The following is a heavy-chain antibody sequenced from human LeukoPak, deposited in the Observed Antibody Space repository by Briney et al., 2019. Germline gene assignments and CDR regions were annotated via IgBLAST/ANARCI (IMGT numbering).Heavy chain of an antibody. Sequence: GGSLRLSCAASGFTFSSYAMSWVRQAPGKGLEWVSAISGSGGSTYYADSVKGRFTISRVNSKNTLYLQMNSLRAEDTAVYYCAKLPILYCSSTSCYLWGQGTLVTVSS. V-gene: IGHV3-23*01. CDR3: AKLPILYCSSTSCYL. CDR1: GFTFSSYA. CDR2: ISGSGGST. J-gene: IGHJ4*02. D-gene: IGHD2-2*01.